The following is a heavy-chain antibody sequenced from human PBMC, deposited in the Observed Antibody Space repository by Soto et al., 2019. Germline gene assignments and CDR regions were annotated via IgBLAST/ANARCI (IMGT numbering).Heavy chain of an antibody. CDR3: ARDFGPPNIVGPLYYYYGVDV. CDR2: INGGTGNT. Sequence: QVQLVQSGAEVKKPGASVKVSCKASGYSFNSYIIHWVRQAPGQRLEWMGRINGGTGNTKYSQKFQGRVTITRSTSATTANLELSSLRSEDTAIYYGARDFGPPNIVGPLYYYYGVDVWGQGTTVTVSS. J-gene: IGHJ6*02. V-gene: IGHV1-3*01. CDR1: GYSFNSYI. D-gene: IGHD1-26*01.